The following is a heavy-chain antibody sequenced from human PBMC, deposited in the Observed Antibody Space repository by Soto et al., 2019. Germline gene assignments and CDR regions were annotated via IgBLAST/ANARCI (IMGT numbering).Heavy chain of an antibody. V-gene: IGHV3-30*18. D-gene: IGHD2-15*01. J-gene: IGHJ6*02. CDR3: AKDLDVVMVLSATRGLDV. CDR1: GFTFSNFG. Sequence: QVQLVESGGGMIQPGKSLRLSCVASGFTFSNFGMHWVRQAPGKGLEWVAGISYDGRSEYYVDSVRGRFILSRNNSKNTLSLQIISLRPEDTGVYYCAKDLDVVMVLSATRGLDVWGQGTTVTVSS. CDR2: ISYDGRSE.